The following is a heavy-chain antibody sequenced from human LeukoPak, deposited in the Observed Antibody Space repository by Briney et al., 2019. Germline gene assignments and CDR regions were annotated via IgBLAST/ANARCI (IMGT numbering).Heavy chain of an antibody. Sequence: GGSLRLSCAASGFTFSSYSMNWVRQAPGKGLEWVSSISSSSSYIYYADSVKGRFTISRDDAKNSLYLQMNSLRAEDTAVYYCARGLYYDSSGYEPLDYWGQGTLITVSS. D-gene: IGHD3-22*01. J-gene: IGHJ4*02. CDR2: ISSSSSYI. CDR1: GFTFSSYS. CDR3: ARGLYYDSSGYEPLDY. V-gene: IGHV3-21*01.